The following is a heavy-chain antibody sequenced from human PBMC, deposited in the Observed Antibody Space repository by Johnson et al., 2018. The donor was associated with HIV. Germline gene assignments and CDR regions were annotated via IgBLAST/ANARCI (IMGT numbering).Heavy chain of an antibody. J-gene: IGHJ3*01. CDR2: IWYDGSNK. CDR3: ASLSDDAFDF. Sequence: MHWVRQTPGKGLEWVAVIWYDGSNKYYADSVKGRFTISRDNSENTLYLQMNSLKAEDTAVYYCASLSDDAFDFWGQGTMVIVSS. V-gene: IGHV3-33*01.